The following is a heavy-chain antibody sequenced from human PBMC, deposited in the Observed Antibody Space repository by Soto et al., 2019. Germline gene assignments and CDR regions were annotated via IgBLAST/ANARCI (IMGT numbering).Heavy chain of an antibody. V-gene: IGHV4-39*01. CDR1: GGSISSSSYY. D-gene: IGHD3-9*01. CDR2: IYYSGST. CDR3: ARRVGAYDILTGSFWFDP. Sequence: QLQLQESGTGLVKPSETLSLTCTVSGGSISSSSYYWGWIRQPPGKGLEWIGSIYYSGSTYYNPSLKSRVTISVDTSKNQFSLKLSSVTAADTAVYYCARRVGAYDILTGSFWFDPWGQGTLVTVSS. J-gene: IGHJ5*02.